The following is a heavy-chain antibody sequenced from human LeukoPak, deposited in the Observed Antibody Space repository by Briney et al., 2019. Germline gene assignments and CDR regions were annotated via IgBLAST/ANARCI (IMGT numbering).Heavy chain of an antibody. CDR3: ARDLLNEGNHLDY. D-gene: IGHD4-23*01. CDR2: IYYSGST. V-gene: IGHV4-30-4*01. J-gene: IGHJ4*02. CDR1: GGSISSGDYY. Sequence: SETLSLTCTVSGGSISSGDYYWSWIRQPPGKGLEWIGYIYYSGSTYYNPSLKSRVTISADTSKNQFSLKLSSVTAADTAVYYCARDLLNEGNHLDYWGQGTLVTVSS.